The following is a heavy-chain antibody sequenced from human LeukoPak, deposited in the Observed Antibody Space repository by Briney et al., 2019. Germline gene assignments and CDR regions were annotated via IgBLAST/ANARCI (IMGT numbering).Heavy chain of an antibody. CDR2: ISGSGGIP. CDR3: AKDENPGLYYYAMDV. Sequence: GGSLRLSCAAFGFTFSSYAMNWVRQAPGKGLEWVSAISGSGGIPYYADSVKGRFTISRDNSKNTLYLQINSLRAEDTALYYCAKDENPGLYYYAMDVWGQGTTVTVSS. CDR1: GFTFSSYA. V-gene: IGHV3-23*01. J-gene: IGHJ6*02.